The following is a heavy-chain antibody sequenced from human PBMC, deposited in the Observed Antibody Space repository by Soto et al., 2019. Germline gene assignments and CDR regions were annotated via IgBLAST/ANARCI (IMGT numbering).Heavy chain of an antibody. CDR1: GYTFTNYG. D-gene: IGHD4-17*01. CDR3: ARKKNGDWSFDY. J-gene: IGHJ4*02. CDR2: ISGYNGNT. Sequence: GASVKVSCKASGYTFTNYGFSWVRQAPGQGLEWMGWISGYNGNTKYAEKFQGRVTMTTDTSTSTVYMELSSLRSEDTALYYCARKKNGDWSFDYGGQGPLVTVSS. V-gene: IGHV1-18*01.